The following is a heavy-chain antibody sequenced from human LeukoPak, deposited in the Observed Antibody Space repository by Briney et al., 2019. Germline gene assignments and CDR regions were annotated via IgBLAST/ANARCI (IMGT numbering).Heavy chain of an antibody. CDR1: GGSISSDC. V-gene: IGHV4-59*08. Sequence: SETLSLTCTVSGGSISSDCWSWIRQPPGKGLEWIGYVYSSGTTNYNPPPNSRVTMSVDRSLNQFSLKLRSVTAADTAVYYCARHTPVALPSGYYFLMDVWGQGTTVTVSS. CDR2: VYSSGTT. D-gene: IGHD2-15*01. CDR3: ARHTPVALPSGYYFLMDV. J-gene: IGHJ6*02.